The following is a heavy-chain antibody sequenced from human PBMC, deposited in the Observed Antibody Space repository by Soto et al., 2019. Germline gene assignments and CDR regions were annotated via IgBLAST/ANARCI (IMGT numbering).Heavy chain of an antibody. V-gene: IGHV3-53*04. CDR3: ARASSGWSPGAFDI. CDR2: VYSGGAT. Sequence: GGSLRLSCAASGFTVRNTYMGWVRQAPGKGLEWVSVVYSGGATYYADSVKGRFTVTRHNSDNALYLQMSSLMAEDTALYYCARASSGWSPGAFDIWGQGTMVTVSS. D-gene: IGHD3-22*01. J-gene: IGHJ3*02. CDR1: GFTVRNTY.